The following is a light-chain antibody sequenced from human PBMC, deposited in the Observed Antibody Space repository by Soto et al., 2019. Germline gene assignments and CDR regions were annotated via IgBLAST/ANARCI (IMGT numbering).Light chain of an antibody. CDR2: WGS. V-gene: IGKV2-28*01. Sequence: TVVSQAPGSRPVTTREAACHAGTASQTLLSSNVYNYLDWYLQKPGQSPQLLIHWGSNRASGVPDRFSGSGSGTDFTLKISRVEAEDFGVYYCMHVRHSPGTFGQGTKVAIK. CDR3: MHVRHSPGT. J-gene: IGKJ1*01. CDR1: QTLLSSNVYNY.